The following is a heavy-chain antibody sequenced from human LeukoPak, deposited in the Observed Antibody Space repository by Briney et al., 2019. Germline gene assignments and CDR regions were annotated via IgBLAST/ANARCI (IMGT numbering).Heavy chain of an antibody. V-gene: IGHV3-21*01. CDR1: GFTFSSYS. Sequence: GGSLRLSCAASGFTFSSYSMNWVRQAPGKGLEWVSSISSSSSYIYYADSVKGRFTISRDNAKNSLYLQMNSLRAEDTAVYYCARSCSSGWAFDYWGQGTLVTVSS. D-gene: IGHD6-19*01. J-gene: IGHJ4*02. CDR3: ARSCSSGWAFDY. CDR2: ISSSSSYI.